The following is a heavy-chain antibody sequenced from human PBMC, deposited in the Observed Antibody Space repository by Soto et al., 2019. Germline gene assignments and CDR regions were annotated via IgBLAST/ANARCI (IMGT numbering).Heavy chain of an antibody. CDR3: ARNAQFTDNFSFDF. V-gene: IGHV1-18*01. CDR1: GYIFVRYG. J-gene: IGHJ4*02. CDR2: INTYNGDT. Sequence: QGHLVQSGAEVKKPGASVKVSCKASGYIFVRYGLSWVRQAPGQGLEWMGWINTYNGDTDYAQEVQGRVTMTTDTSSNTAYMELRNLRSDDTAVYYCARNAQFTDNFSFDFWGQGTLVTVFS. D-gene: IGHD3-9*01.